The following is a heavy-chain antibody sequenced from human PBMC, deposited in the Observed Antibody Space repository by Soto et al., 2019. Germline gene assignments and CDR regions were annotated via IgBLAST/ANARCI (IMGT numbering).Heavy chain of an antibody. D-gene: IGHD1-1*01. Sequence: ESGGGVVQPGRSLRLSCAASGFTFSSYGMHWVRQAPGKGLEWVAVIWYDGSNKYYADSVKGRFTISRDNSKNTLYLQMNSLRAEDTAVYYCARRTGSGFMDVWGKGTTVTVSS. CDR2: IWYDGSNK. CDR1: GFTFSSYG. V-gene: IGHV3-33*01. CDR3: ARRTGSGFMDV. J-gene: IGHJ6*04.